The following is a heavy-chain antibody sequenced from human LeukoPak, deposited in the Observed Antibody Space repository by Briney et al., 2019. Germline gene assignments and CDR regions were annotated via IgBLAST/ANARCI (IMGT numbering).Heavy chain of an antibody. CDR3: ARQSLAVAGSPVWGNFYSYYYMDV. CDR1: GGSFSGYY. J-gene: IGHJ6*03. Sequence: SETLSLTCAVYGGSFSGYYWSWIRQPPGKGLEWIGEINHSGSTNYNPSLKSRVTISVDTSKNQFSLRLNSVTAADTVMYYCARQSLAVAGSPVWGNFYSYYYMDVWGNGTTVTISS. D-gene: IGHD6-19*01. V-gene: IGHV4-34*01. CDR2: INHSGST.